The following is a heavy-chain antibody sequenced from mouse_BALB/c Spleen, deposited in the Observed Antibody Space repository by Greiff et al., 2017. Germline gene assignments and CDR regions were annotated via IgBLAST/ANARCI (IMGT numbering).Heavy chain of an antibody. J-gene: IGHJ2*01. CDR1: GYSITSDYA. D-gene: IGHD2-1*01. Sequence: EVQLQESGPGLVKPSQSLSLTCTVTGYSITSDYAWNWIRQFPGNKLEWMGYISYSGSTNYNPSLKSRISITRDTSKNQFFLQLNSVTSEDTATYYCARSGYGNFDYWGQGTTLTVSS. V-gene: IGHV3-2*02. CDR2: ISYSGST. CDR3: ARSGYGNFDY.